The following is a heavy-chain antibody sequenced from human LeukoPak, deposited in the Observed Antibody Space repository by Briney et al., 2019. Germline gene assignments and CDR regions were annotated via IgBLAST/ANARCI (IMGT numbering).Heavy chain of an antibody. J-gene: IGHJ4*02. V-gene: IGHV1-69*13. D-gene: IGHD6-19*01. CDR3: ARADLKQWLTLNFDY. Sequence: GASVKVSCKASGGTFSSYAISWVRQAPGQGLEWMGGIIPIFGTANYAQKFQGRVTITAGESTSTAYMELSSLRSEDTAVYYCARADLKQWLTLNFDYWGQGTLVTVSS. CDR1: GGTFSSYA. CDR2: IIPIFGTA.